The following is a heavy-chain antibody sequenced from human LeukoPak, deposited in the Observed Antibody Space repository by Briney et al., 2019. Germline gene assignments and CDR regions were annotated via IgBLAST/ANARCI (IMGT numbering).Heavy chain of an antibody. V-gene: IGHV4-38-2*01. CDR2: VYHSGST. J-gene: IGHJ4*02. CDR3: ARNDSSGYFDY. D-gene: IGHD3-22*01. Sequence: KPSETLSLTCAVSDYSISSGDYWGWIRHPPGKGLEWIGSVYHSGSTHSSPSLKSRVTISVDTSKNQFSLKLSSVTAADTAVYYCARNDSSGYFDYWGQGTLVTVSS. CDR1: DYSISSGDY.